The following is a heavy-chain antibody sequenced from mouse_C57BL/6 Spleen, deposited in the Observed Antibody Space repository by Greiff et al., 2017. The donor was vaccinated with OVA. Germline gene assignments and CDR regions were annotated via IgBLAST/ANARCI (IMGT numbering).Heavy chain of an antibody. CDR3: ARKGLYDGYYLDY. CDR1: GFSLTSYG. CDR2: IWSGGST. V-gene: IGHV2-2*01. J-gene: IGHJ2*01. Sequence: VQRVESGPGLVQPSQSLSITCTVSGFSLTSYGVHWVRQSPGKGLEWLGVIWSGGSTDYNAAFISRLSISKDNSKSQVFFKMNSLQADDTAIYYCARKGLYDGYYLDYWGQGTTLTVSS. D-gene: IGHD2-3*01.